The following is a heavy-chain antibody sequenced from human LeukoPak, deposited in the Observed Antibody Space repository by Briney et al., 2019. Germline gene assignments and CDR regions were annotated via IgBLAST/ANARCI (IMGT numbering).Heavy chain of an antibody. CDR3: ARGVPAAILPLTIYYYYGMDV. Sequence: ASVKASCKASGYTFTGYYMHWVRQAPGQGLEWMGWINPNSGGTNYAQKFQGRVTMTRDTSISTAYMELSRLRSDDTAVYYCARGVPAAILPLTIYYYYGMDVWGQGTTVTVSS. V-gene: IGHV1-2*02. CDR1: GYTFTGYY. J-gene: IGHJ6*02. CDR2: INPNSGGT. D-gene: IGHD2-2*02.